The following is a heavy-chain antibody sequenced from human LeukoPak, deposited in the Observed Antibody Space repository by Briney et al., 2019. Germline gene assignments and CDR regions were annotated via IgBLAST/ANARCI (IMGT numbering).Heavy chain of an antibody. Sequence: GGSLRLSCAASGFTFSSYGMHWVRQAPGKGLEWVAFIRYDGSNKYYADSVKGRFAISRDNSKNTLYLQMNSLRAEDTAVYYCVNEGYCSSTSCYPIDYWGQGTLVTVSS. CDR3: VNEGYCSSTSCYPIDY. CDR2: IRYDGSNK. J-gene: IGHJ4*02. V-gene: IGHV3-30*02. CDR1: GFTFSSYG. D-gene: IGHD2-2*01.